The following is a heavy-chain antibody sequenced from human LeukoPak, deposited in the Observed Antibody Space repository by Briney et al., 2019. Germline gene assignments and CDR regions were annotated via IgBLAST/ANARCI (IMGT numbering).Heavy chain of an antibody. CDR3: ARVQFQWFDP. V-gene: IGHV3-30*02. D-gene: IGHD6-19*01. CDR1: GFTLSTYG. Sequence: PGGSLRLSCAASGFTLSTYGMHWVRQVPGKGLDWVTFIRYDESKKYYGDSVKGRLTIARDNSKKTLYLQMNNLRVEDTAVYYCARVQFQWFDPWGQGTLVTVSS. J-gene: IGHJ5*02. CDR2: IRYDESKK.